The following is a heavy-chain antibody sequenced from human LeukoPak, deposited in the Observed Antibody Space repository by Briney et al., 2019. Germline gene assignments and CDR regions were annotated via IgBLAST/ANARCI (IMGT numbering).Heavy chain of an antibody. CDR3: ARVERSTSRGIRHYYYYYMDV. D-gene: IGHD3-10*01. Sequence: ASVKVSCKTSGYTFSDYYIHWIRQAPGQGLEWVGWINPNSGDTDYAQKFQGRVTVTRDTSISTAYMELGRLRSDDTAVYYCARVERSTSRGIRHYYYYYMDVWGKGTTVTVSS. CDR2: INPNSGDT. V-gene: IGHV1-2*02. CDR1: GYTFSDYY. J-gene: IGHJ6*03.